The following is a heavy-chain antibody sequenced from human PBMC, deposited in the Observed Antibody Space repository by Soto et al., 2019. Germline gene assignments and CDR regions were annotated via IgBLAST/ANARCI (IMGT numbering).Heavy chain of an antibody. D-gene: IGHD3-22*01. V-gene: IGHV3-30*18. Sequence: QVQLVESGGGVVQPERSLRLSCEASGFIFSSYGMHWLRQAPGKGLEWVAVVSHDGSNKKYVDSVGGRFTISRDNAKNTRYVQMNRLRAEDTAVYYCAKDTYYDSSSGYYIFDYWGQGTLVTVSS. CDR3: AKDTYYDSSSGYYIFDY. CDR1: GFIFSSYG. J-gene: IGHJ4*02. CDR2: VSHDGSNK.